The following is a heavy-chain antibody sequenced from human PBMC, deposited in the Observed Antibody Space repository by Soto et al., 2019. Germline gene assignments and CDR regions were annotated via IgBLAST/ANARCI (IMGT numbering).Heavy chain of an antibody. V-gene: IGHV3-74*01. CDR2: VHSDGSST. D-gene: IGHD2-21*02. CDR3: ARGDKGAFDL. CDR1: GFTFSYYW. J-gene: IGHJ3*01. Sequence: EVQLVESEGGLVQPGGSLRLSCAASGFTFSYYWMHWVRQAPGQGLVWVSRVHSDGSSTTYADSVKGRFTISRDNAKNTVYLQMISLRAEDTAVYYCARGDKGAFDLWGQGTMVTVSS.